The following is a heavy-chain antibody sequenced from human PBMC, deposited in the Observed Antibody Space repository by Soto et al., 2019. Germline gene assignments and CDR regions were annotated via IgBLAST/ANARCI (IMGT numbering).Heavy chain of an antibody. CDR2: IQNDGSRT. V-gene: IGHV3-74*01. CDR3: ARGDRGGFDL. CDR1: GFNFSYYW. Sequence: EEQLVESGGGLVQSGGSLRLSCAASGFNFSYYWMHWVRQVPXKGLVWVSHIQNDGSRTTYADSVKGRLTISRDNAKNXXXXXXXXXXXXXTAVYFCARGDRGGFDLWGQGTVVTVSS. J-gene: IGHJ3*01. D-gene: IGHD2-15*01.